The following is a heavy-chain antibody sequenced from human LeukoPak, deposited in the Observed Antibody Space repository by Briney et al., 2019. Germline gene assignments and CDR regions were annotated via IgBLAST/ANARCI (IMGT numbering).Heavy chain of an antibody. CDR1: GGSISSYY. D-gene: IGHD1-26*01. V-gene: IGHV4-59*01. Sequence: SETPSLTCTVAGGSISSYYWSWLRQPAGKVLEWSGYIYYSGSTNYNPSLKSRVTISVDTSKNQFSLKLSSVTAADTAVYYCARGGGSYYSSYYYYYMDVWGKGTTVTISS. CDR2: IYYSGST. J-gene: IGHJ6*03. CDR3: ARGGGSYYSSYYYYYMDV.